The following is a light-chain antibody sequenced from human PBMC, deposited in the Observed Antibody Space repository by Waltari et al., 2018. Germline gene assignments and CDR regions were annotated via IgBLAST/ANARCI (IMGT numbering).Light chain of an antibody. J-gene: IGKJ4*01. CDR1: QTINNNF. CDR3: QQYDVSILT. V-gene: IGKV3-20*01. Sequence: IVLTHSTDTLSLSPGQRATLPCRTSQTINNNFLVWYQQKPGQAPRLLIHGASSRATGFPDRFSGSGSGTDFTLTISRLEPEDVAVYYCQQYDVSILTFGGGTKVEI. CDR2: GAS.